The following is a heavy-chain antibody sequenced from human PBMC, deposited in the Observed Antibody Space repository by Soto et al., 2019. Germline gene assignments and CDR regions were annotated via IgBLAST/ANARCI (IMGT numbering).Heavy chain of an antibody. Sequence: SETLSLTCTLSSGSISSFYWSWIRQPPGKGLEWIGYICYSGSTSYNPSLKSRVSMSVDTSKNQFSLQLTSVTAADTAVYHCATVGDYGFQMWGQGTLVTVSS. CDR1: SGSISSFY. J-gene: IGHJ4*02. CDR2: ICYSGST. CDR3: ATVGDYGFQM. D-gene: IGHD4-17*01. V-gene: IGHV4-59*01.